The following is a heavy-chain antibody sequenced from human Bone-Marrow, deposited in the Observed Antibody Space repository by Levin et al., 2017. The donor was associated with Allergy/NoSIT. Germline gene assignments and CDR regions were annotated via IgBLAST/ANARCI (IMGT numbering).Heavy chain of an antibody. CDR2: LRHNGRP. V-gene: IGHV4-38-2*02. CDR3: VRVASHVVYSSGYSDY. CDR1: GYSITSGYS. D-gene: IGHD3-22*01. Sequence: TSSETLSLTCTVTGYSITSGYSWGWIRQPPGKGLEWIGFLRHNGRPYFNPSLKSRVSISLDPSKNQFSLNLRSVTAAEPAVYYCVRVASHVVYSSGYSDYWGQGTPVTISS. J-gene: IGHJ4*02.